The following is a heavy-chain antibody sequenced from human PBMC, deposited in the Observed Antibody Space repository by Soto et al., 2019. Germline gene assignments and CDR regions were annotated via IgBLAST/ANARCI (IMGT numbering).Heavy chain of an antibody. CDR1: GYTFTSYG. CDR2: ISAYNGKT. Sequence: QVQLVQSGADVKKPGASVKVSCKASGYTFTSYGISWVRQAPGQGLEWMGWISAYNGKTNDAQKLQGRDTMTTDTPTSTAYRELRSLRSDDTAVYYCARGPYCSSTSCYGGWFDPWGQGTLVTVSS. J-gene: IGHJ5*01. D-gene: IGHD2-2*01. CDR3: ARGPYCSSTSCYGGWFDP. V-gene: IGHV1-18*01.